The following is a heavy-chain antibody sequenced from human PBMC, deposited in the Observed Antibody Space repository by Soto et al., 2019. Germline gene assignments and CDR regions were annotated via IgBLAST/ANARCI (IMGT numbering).Heavy chain of an antibody. V-gene: IGHV3-23*01. CDR2: IGSRGDST. Sequence: EVQLLESGGGLVQPGGSLRLSCAASGFTFSSFAMSWVRQAPGKGLEWVSAIGSRGDSTYYADSVKGRFTISRDNSKNTLSLQMNSLTAEDTAVYYCAKDLIYGYNSGRPFDSWGQGTRVTVSS. CDR1: GFTFSSFA. J-gene: IGHJ4*02. CDR3: AKDLIYGYNSGRPFDS. D-gene: IGHD6-19*01.